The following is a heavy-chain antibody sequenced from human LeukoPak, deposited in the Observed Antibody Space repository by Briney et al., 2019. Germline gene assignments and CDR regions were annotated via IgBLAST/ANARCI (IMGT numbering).Heavy chain of an antibody. CDR2: IYSSGST. J-gene: IGHJ6*03. CDR3: VSSGYNPRFYYYYLDV. Sequence: PSETLSLTCAVYGGSFSGYYWSWIRQPAGKGLEWIGRIYSSGSTNYNPSLRSRATISIDTSSNEFSLKLSSVTAADTAVYYCVSSGYNPRFYYYYLDVWGKGTTVTISS. V-gene: IGHV4-59*10. CDR1: GGSFSGYY. D-gene: IGHD3-22*01.